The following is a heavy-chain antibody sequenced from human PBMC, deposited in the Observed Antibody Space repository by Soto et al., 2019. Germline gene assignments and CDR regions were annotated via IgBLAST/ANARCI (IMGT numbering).Heavy chain of an antibody. CDR2: INPNSGGT. Sequence: GASVKVSCKASGYTFTGYYMHWVRQAPGQGLEWMGWINPNSGGTNYAQKFQGWVTMTRDTSISTAYMELSRLRSDDTAVYYCARVGSGRAPDLYYFDYWGQGTLVTVSS. J-gene: IGHJ4*02. CDR3: ARVGSGRAPDLYYFDY. V-gene: IGHV1-2*04. D-gene: IGHD3-10*01. CDR1: GYTFTGYY.